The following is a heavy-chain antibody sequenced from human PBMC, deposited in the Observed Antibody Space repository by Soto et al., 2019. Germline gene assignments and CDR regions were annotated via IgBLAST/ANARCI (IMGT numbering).Heavy chain of an antibody. V-gene: IGHV3-21*01. J-gene: IGHJ5*02. D-gene: IGHD3-10*01. CDR3: ASRERPYGSGSYIPLDP. CDR1: GFTFSSYS. Sequence: PGGSLRLSCAASGFTFSSYSMNWVRQAPGKGLEWVSSISSSSSYIYYADSVKGRFTISRDNAKNSLYLQMNSLRAEDTAVYYCASRERPYGSGSYIPLDPWGQGTLVTVSS. CDR2: ISSSSSYI.